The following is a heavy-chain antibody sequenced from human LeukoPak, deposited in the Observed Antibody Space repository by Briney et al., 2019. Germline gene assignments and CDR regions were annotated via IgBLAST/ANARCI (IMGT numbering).Heavy chain of an antibody. CDR1: GSSISSGGYY. Sequence: SETLSLTCTVSGSSISSGGYYWSWIRQHPGKGLEWIGYIYYSGSTYYNPSLKSRVTISVDTSKNQFSLKLSSVTAADTAVYYCARGLVTMVRGVLGSLNWFDPWGQGTLVTVSS. CDR2: IYYSGST. J-gene: IGHJ5*02. CDR3: ARGLVTMVRGVLGSLNWFDP. D-gene: IGHD3-10*01. V-gene: IGHV4-31*03.